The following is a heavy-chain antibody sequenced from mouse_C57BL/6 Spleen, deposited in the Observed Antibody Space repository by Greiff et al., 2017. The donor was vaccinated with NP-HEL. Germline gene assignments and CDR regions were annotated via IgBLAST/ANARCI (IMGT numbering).Heavy chain of an antibody. CDR1: GYSITSGYD. D-gene: IGHD2-4*01. J-gene: IGHJ4*01. CDR3: ARGGLRDAMDY. CDR2: ISYSGST. Sequence: EVQLVESGPGMVKPSQSLSLTCTVTGYSITSGYDWHWIRHFPGNKLEWMGYISYSGSTNYHPSLKSRISITHDTSKNHFFLKLNAVTTEDTATYYCARGGLRDAMDYWGQGTSVTVSS. V-gene: IGHV3-1*01.